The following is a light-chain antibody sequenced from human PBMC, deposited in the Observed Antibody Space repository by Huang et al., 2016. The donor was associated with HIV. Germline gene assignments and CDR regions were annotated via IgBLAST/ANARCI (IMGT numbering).Light chain of an antibody. CDR3: HQYDIWPPA. V-gene: IGKV3-15*01. CDR1: QTVTKN. Sequence: MTQSPAILSVSPGERASLSCRTSQTVTKNLAWYQHRPGQAPRVLSYGASTRAAGVPARFSGSGSGTDFTLTISSLQSEDCGIYYCHQYDIWPPAFGGGTRVEVK. CDR2: GAS. J-gene: IGKJ4*01.